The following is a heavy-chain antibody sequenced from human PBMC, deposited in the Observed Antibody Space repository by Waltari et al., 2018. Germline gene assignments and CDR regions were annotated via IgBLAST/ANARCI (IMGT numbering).Heavy chain of an antibody. J-gene: IGHJ3*02. V-gene: IGHV1-8*01. CDR2: MNPNSGNT. D-gene: IGHD1-26*01. CDR3: ARESSGSYYAFDI. Sequence: QVQLVQSGAEVKKPGASVQVSCKASGYTFTSYDITWVRQANGQGLEWMGWMNPNSGNTGYAQKFQGRVTMTRNTSISTAYMELSSLRSEDTAVYYCARESSGSYYAFDIWGQGTMVTVSS. CDR1: GYTFTSYD.